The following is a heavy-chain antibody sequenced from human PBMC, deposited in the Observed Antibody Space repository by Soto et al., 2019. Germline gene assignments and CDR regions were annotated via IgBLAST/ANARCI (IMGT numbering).Heavy chain of an antibody. CDR2: ISGSGGST. Sequence: PGGSLRLSCAASGFTFSSYAMSWVRQAPGKGLEWVSAISGSGGSTYYADSVKGRFTISRDNSKNTLYLQMNSLRAEDTAVYYCAREIRFLEWFRMDVWGQGTTVTVSS. V-gene: IGHV3-23*01. CDR1: GFTFSSYA. CDR3: AREIRFLEWFRMDV. D-gene: IGHD3-3*01. J-gene: IGHJ6*02.